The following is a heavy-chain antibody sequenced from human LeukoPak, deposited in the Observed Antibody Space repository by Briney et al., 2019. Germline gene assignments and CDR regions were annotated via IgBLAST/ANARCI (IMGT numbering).Heavy chain of an antibody. V-gene: IGHV1-2*02. Sequence: ASVKVSCKASGYTFTGYYMHWVRQAPGQGLEWMGWINPKSGGTNYAQKFQGRVTMPRDTSISTAYMEVSRLRSDDTAVYYCARDSVESGRYFDYWGQGTLVTVSS. CDR3: ARDSVESGRYFDY. CDR1: GYTFTGYY. J-gene: IGHJ4*02. D-gene: IGHD1-26*01. CDR2: INPKSGGT.